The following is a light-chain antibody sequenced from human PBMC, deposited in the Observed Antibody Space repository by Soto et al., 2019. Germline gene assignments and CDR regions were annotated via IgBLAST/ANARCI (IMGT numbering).Light chain of an antibody. CDR1: QSVSSY. J-gene: IGKJ4*01. Sequence: EIVLTQSPATLSLSPGERATLSCRASQSVSSYLAWYQQKPGQAPRLLIYDASSRATGVPARFSGIGSGTDFTLTISSLEPEDFAVYYWQQRSNCLTFGVGTKVEIK. CDR2: DAS. CDR3: QQRSNCLT. V-gene: IGKV3-11*01.